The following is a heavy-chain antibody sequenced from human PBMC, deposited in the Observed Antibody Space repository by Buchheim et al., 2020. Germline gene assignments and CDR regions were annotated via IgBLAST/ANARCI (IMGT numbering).Heavy chain of an antibody. V-gene: IGHV3-33*01. CDR1: GFTFSSYG. J-gene: IGHJ5*02. CDR3: ARDLGRFGDRSWFDP. D-gene: IGHD3-10*01. CDR2: IWYDGSNK. Sequence: QVQLVESGGGVVQPGRSLRLSCAASGFTFSSYGMHWVRQAPGKGLEWVAVIWYDGSNKYYADSVKGRFTISRDNSKNTLYLQMNSLRAENTAVYYCARDLGRFGDRSWFDPWGQGTL.